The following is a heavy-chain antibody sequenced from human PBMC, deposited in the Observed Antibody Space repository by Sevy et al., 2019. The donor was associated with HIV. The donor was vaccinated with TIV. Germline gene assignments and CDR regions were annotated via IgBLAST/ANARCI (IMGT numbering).Heavy chain of an antibody. CDR2: IYSGGST. Sequence: GGSLRLSCAASGFTVSSNYMSWVRQAPGKGLEWVSVIYSGGSTYYADSVKGRFTISRDNSKNTLYLQMNSLRAEDTAVYYCARGGYCSSGSCTENFDYWGQGTLVTVSS. J-gene: IGHJ4*02. V-gene: IGHV3-53*01. D-gene: IGHD2-15*01. CDR3: ARGGYCSSGSCTENFDY. CDR1: GFTVSSNY.